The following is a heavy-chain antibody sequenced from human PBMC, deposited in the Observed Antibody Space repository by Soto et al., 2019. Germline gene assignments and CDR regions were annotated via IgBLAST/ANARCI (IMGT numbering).Heavy chain of an antibody. V-gene: IGHV4-4*07. CDR2: ISISGIT. Sequence: SETLSLTCAVSGASITNYFWNWVRQPAGKGLEWIGRISISGITNYNPSLKSRVTMSLDTSKNQFSLKLSSVTAADTAVYYCASLGPTVDYWGPGTLVTVSS. CDR3: ASLGPTVDY. CDR1: GASITNYF. D-gene: IGHD1-26*01. J-gene: IGHJ4*02.